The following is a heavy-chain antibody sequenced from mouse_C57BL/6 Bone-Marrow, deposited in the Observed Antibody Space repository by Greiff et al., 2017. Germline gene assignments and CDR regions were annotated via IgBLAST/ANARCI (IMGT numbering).Heavy chain of an antibody. Sequence: QVQLQQPGAELVKPGASVKLSCKASGYTFTSYWMQWVKQRPGQGLEWIGEIDPADSYTNYNQKFKGKATLTVDTSSSTAYMQRSSLTSEDSAVYYCAREGSSDMDYWGQGTSVTVAS. CDR2: IDPADSYT. V-gene: IGHV1-50*01. D-gene: IGHD1-1*01. J-gene: IGHJ4*01. CDR1: GYTFTSYW. CDR3: AREGSSDMDY.